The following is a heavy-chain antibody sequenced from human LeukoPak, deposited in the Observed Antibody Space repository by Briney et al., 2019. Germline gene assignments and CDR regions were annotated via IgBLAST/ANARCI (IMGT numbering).Heavy chain of an antibody. Sequence: GGSLRLSCAASGFTFSSYGMHWVRQAPGKGLEWVSYISSSSSTIYYADSVKGRFTISRDNAKNSLYLQMNSLRAEDTAVYYCARLSDFWSGYYPDNWFDPWGQGTLVTVSS. CDR2: ISSSSSTI. V-gene: IGHV3-48*01. D-gene: IGHD3-3*01. J-gene: IGHJ5*02. CDR3: ARLSDFWSGYYPDNWFDP. CDR1: GFTFSSYG.